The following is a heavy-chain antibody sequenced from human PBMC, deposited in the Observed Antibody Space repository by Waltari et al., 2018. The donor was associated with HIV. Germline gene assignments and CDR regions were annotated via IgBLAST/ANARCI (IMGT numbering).Heavy chain of an antibody. Sequence: EVQLLESGGGLVQPGGSLRLSCAASGFTFSNFWMHWVRQVPGQGPGWISRLNGDGTTNRYEDSVKGRFTISRDNTRDALYLQMNSLRAEDTAVYYCARRHATEGVLDLWGRGTLVTVSS. V-gene: IGHV3-74*01. CDR3: ARRHATEGVLDL. D-gene: IGHD3-10*01. J-gene: IGHJ2*01. CDR2: LNGDGTTN. CDR1: GFTFSNFW.